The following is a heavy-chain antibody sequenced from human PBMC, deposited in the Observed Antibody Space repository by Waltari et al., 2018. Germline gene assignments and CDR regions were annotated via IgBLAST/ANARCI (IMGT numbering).Heavy chain of an antibody. V-gene: IGHV4-39*01. D-gene: IGHD5-12*01. CDR2: VSYSGTT. J-gene: IGHJ3*01. CDR1: GVSITSNRTY. CDR3: ATYIGASVGTAAFDV. Sequence: QLQLQESGPRLVRPSETLSLICCVSGVSITSNRTYWAWVRQSPGQGLEWIGTVSYSGTTYISPSLKSRVSVSRDTSKNQVSLILGSVTAADMAVYYCATYIGASVGTAAFDVWGQGTMVTVSS.